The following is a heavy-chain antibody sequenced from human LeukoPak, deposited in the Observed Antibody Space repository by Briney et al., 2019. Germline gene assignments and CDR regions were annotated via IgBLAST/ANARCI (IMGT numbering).Heavy chain of an antibody. CDR3: ARDPRTRYYDILTGPYYGMDV. Sequence: PGGSLRLSCAASGFTFSSYAMHWVRQAPGKGLEWVAVISYDGSNKYYADSVKSRFTISRDNSKNTLYLQMNSLRAEDTAVYYCARDPRTRYYDILTGPYYGMDVWGQGTTVTVSS. CDR2: ISYDGSNK. V-gene: IGHV3-30*04. D-gene: IGHD3-9*01. J-gene: IGHJ6*02. CDR1: GFTFSSYA.